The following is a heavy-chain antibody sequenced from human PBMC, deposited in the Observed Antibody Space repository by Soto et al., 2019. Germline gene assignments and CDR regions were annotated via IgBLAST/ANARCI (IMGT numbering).Heavy chain of an antibody. D-gene: IGHD4-17*01. CDR1: GGSISSGGYY. J-gene: IGHJ5*02. CDR2: IYYSGST. V-gene: IGHV4-31*03. Sequence: TLSLTCTVSGGSISSGGYYWSWIRQHPGKGLEWIGYIYYSGSTYYNPSLKSRVTISVDTSKNQFSLKLSSVTAADTAVYYCARRNYGDFYNWYDPWGQGTLVTVSS. CDR3: ARRNYGDFYNWYDP.